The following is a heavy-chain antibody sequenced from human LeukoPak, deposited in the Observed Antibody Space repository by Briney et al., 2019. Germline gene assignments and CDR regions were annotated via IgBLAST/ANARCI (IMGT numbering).Heavy chain of an antibody. V-gene: IGHV1-69*13. D-gene: IGHD6-13*01. CDR2: IIPIFGTA. CDR1: GGTFSSYA. CDR3: AREVFDSSWSYLNWFDP. J-gene: IGHJ5*02. Sequence: SVKVSCKASGGTFSSYAISWVRQAPGQGLEWMGGIIPIFGTANYAQKFQGRVTITADESTSTACMELSSLRSEDTAVYYCAREVFDSSWSYLNWFDPWGQGTLVTVSS.